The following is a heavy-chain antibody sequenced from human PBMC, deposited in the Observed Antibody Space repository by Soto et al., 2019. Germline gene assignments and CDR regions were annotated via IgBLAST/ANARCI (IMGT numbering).Heavy chain of an antibody. CDR3: ARDSGAKLSSS. Sequence: ASVKVSCKASGGTFSSYRINWVRQAPGQGLEWVGGIVPIYRTADYAQKFQGRVTITADESARTAYMELRGLKSQDTAVYYCARDSGAKLSSSWGQGTLATVSS. D-gene: IGHD6-13*01. V-gene: IGHV1-69*13. CDR1: GGTFSSYR. J-gene: IGHJ4*02. CDR2: IVPIYRTA.